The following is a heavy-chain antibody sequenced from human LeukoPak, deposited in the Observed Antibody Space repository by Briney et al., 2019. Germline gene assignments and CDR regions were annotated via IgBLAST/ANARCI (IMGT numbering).Heavy chain of an antibody. CDR3: ANAEGFLEWLFSY. J-gene: IGHJ4*02. CDR1: GFTFSSYA. Sequence: GGSLRLSCAASGFTFSSYAMSWVRQAPARGLEWVSSLRGDGDTFYADSVKGRFTISRDNSKNTLYLQINSLRAEDTAIYYCANAEGFLEWLFSYWGQGTLVTVSS. V-gene: IGHV3-23*01. D-gene: IGHD3-3*01. CDR2: LRGDGDT.